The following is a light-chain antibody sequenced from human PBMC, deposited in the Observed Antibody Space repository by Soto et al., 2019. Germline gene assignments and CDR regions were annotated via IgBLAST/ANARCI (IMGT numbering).Light chain of an antibody. CDR1: QSVSSSY. J-gene: IGKJ1*01. Sequence: EIVLTQSPGTLSLSPGERATLSCRASQSVSSSYLAWYQQKPGQAPRLLIYGASNRATGIPDRFSGSGSGTDFTLTISSLEPEDFAVYYCQQYGSSGKFGQGTKADIK. V-gene: IGKV3-20*01. CDR3: QQYGSSGK. CDR2: GAS.